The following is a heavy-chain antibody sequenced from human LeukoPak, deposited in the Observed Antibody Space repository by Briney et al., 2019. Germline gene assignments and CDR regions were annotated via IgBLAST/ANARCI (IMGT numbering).Heavy chain of an antibody. CDR2: ISHSGST. V-gene: IGHV4-34*01. CDR3: ARKKPYCSSTSCYNGLRWFDP. J-gene: IGHJ5*02. CDR1: GGSFSGYY. Sequence: SETLSLTCAVYGGSFSGYYWSWIRQPPGKGLEWIGEISHSGSTNYNPSLKSRVTISVDTSKNQFSLKLSSVTAADTAVYYCARKKPYCSSTSCYNGLRWFDPWGQGILVTVSS. D-gene: IGHD2-2*02.